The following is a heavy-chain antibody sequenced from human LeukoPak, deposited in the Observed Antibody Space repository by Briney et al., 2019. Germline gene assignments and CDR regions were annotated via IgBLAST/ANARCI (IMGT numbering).Heavy chain of an antibody. Sequence: GGSLRLSCAASGFTFSSYSMNWVRQAPGKGLEWVSSISSSSSYIYYADSVKGRFTISRDNAKNSLYLQMNSLRAEDTAVYYCARGRRTTIFGFYYFDYWGQGTLVTVSS. J-gene: IGHJ4*02. CDR2: ISSSSSYI. D-gene: IGHD3-3*01. CDR3: ARGRRTTIFGFYYFDY. CDR1: GFTFSSYS. V-gene: IGHV3-21*01.